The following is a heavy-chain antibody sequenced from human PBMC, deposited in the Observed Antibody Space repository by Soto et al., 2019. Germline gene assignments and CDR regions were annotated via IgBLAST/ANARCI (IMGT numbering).Heavy chain of an antibody. CDR2: IYSGGST. J-gene: IGHJ5*02. Sequence: GGSLRLSCAASGFTVSSNYMTWVRQAPGKGLEWVSVIYSGGSTYYADSVKGRFTISRDNSKNTLYLQMNSLGAEDTAVYYCATVPTYPWGQGTLVTVSS. CDR1: GFTVSSNY. D-gene: IGHD6-6*01. V-gene: IGHV3-66*01. CDR3: ATVPTYP.